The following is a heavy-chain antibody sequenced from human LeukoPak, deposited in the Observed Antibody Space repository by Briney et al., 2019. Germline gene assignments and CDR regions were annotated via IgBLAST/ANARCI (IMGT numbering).Heavy chain of an antibody. CDR3: AKDTGYYYDSSNYWV. D-gene: IGHD3-22*01. CDR1: GFTFSSHR. CDR2: IKKDGSEK. V-gene: IGHV3-7*03. J-gene: IGHJ4*02. Sequence: GGSLRLSCAASGFTFSSHRMSWVRQAPGKGLEWVANIKKDGSEKYYVDSVKGRFTISRDNAKNSLYLQMNSLRAEDTALYYCAKDTGYYYDSSNYWVWGQGTLVTVSS.